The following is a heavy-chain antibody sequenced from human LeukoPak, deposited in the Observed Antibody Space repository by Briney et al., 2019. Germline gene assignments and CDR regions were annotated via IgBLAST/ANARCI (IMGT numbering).Heavy chain of an antibody. CDR1: GYTFTSYG. CDR2: ISAYNGNT. D-gene: IGHD5-24*01. V-gene: IGHV1-18*01. J-gene: IGHJ3*02. CDR3: ARGRGGYNPDAFDI. Sequence: ASVKVSCKASGYTFTSYGISWVRQAPGQGLEWMGWISAYNGNTNYAQKLQGRVTMTTDTSTSTAYMELSSLRSEDTAVYYCARGRGGYNPDAFDIWGQGTMVTVSS.